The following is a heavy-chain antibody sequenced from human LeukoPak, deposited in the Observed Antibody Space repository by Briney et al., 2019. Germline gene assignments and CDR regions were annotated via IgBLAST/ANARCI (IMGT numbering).Heavy chain of an antibody. Sequence: PGGSLRLSCAASGFTFSSYSMNWVRQAPGKGLEWVSSISGSSSYIYYADSVKGRFTISRGNAKNSLYLQMNSLRAEDTAAYYCARGPQPGRSFDIWGQGTMVTVSS. D-gene: IGHD1-1*01. V-gene: IGHV3-21*01. CDR1: GFTFSSYS. CDR3: ARGPQPGRSFDI. CDR2: ISGSSSYI. J-gene: IGHJ3*02.